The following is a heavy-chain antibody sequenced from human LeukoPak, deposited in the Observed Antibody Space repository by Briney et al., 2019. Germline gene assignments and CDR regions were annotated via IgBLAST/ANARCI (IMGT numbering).Heavy chain of an antibody. CDR2: INHSGRN. CDR3: ARRQIAVACTGGNWFDP. V-gene: IGHV4-34*01. Sequence: PSETLSLTCAVYGGSFSGYYWSWIRQPPGKGLEWIGEINHSGRNNYNPSLKSGGTISVDTSKNQFSLKLSSVTAADTAVYYCARRQIAVACTGGNWFDPWGQGTLVTVSS. D-gene: IGHD6-19*01. J-gene: IGHJ5*02. CDR1: GGSFSGYY.